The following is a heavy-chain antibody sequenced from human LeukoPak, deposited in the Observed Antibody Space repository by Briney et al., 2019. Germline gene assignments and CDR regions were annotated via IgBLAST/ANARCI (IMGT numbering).Heavy chain of an antibody. CDR3: ARDRASSGLTPFDP. V-gene: IGHV3-30*04. Sequence: GGSLRLSCAASGFTFSSYAMHWVRRAPGKGLEWVAVISYDGSNKYYADSVKGRFTISRDNSKNTLYLQMNSLRAEDTAVYYCARDRASSGLTPFDPWGQGTLVTVSS. J-gene: IGHJ5*02. CDR2: ISYDGSNK. CDR1: GFTFSSYA. D-gene: IGHD3/OR15-3a*01.